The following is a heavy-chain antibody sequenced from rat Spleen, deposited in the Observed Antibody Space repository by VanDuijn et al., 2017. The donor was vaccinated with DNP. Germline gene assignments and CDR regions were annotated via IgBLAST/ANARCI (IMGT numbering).Heavy chain of an antibody. V-gene: IGHV2-1*01. J-gene: IGHJ2*01. D-gene: IGHD1-3*01. CDR3: TRRTVAAGYFDY. CDR1: GFSLTSYH. Sequence: QVQLKESGPCLVQPSQTLSLTCTVSGFSLTSYHVHWVRQPPGKGLEWMGVIWSNGNTDYNSAIKSRLSISRDTSRSQVFLKMNSLQTEDTAIYFCTRRTVAAGYFDYWGQGVMVTVSS. CDR2: IWSNGNT.